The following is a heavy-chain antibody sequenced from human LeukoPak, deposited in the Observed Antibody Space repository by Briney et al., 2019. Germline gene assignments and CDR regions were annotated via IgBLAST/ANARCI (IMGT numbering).Heavy chain of an antibody. Sequence: PGGSLRLACAASGFTFSSYAMTWVRQAPGKGLEWVSAFSATDGSAQYAESVEGRFTISRDNSKNTLFLQMDSLGAEDTAVYYCARAKIAAAGTGAFDVRGQGTLVTVSS. J-gene: IGHJ3*01. V-gene: IGHV3-23*01. D-gene: IGHD6-13*01. CDR2: FSATDGSA. CDR3: ARAKIAAAGTGAFDV. CDR1: GFTFSSYA.